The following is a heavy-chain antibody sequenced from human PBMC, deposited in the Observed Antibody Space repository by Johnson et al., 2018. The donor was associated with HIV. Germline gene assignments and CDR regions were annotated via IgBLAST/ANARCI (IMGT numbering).Heavy chain of an antibody. Sequence: QVQLVESGGGLVKPGGSLRLSCAASGFRFSDYYMSWIRQAPGKGLEWVSYISSSGSTIYYADFVKGRFTISRDNAKKSLYLQVNSLRADDTAVYYCARGEYYYDSSGYSNTPDAFDIWGQGTMVTVSS. D-gene: IGHD3-22*01. CDR1: GFRFSDYY. CDR2: ISSSGSTI. J-gene: IGHJ3*02. CDR3: ARGEYYYDSSGYSNTPDAFDI. V-gene: IGHV3-11*04.